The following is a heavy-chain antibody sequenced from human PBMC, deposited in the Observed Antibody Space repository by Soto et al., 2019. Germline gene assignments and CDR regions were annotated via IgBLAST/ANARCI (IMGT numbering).Heavy chain of an antibody. D-gene: IGHD3-3*01. CDR2: ISGSGGST. Sequence: EVQLLESGGGLVQPGGSLRLSCAASGFTFSSYAMSWVRQAPGKGLXXXXXISGSGGSTYYADSVKGRFTISRDNSKNTLYLQMNSLRAEDTAVYYCAKDGVRGLAGRITIFGVVTGIDYWGQGTLVTVSS. CDR1: GFTFSSYA. CDR3: AKDGVRGLAGRITIFGVVTGIDY. V-gene: IGHV3-23*01. J-gene: IGHJ4*02.